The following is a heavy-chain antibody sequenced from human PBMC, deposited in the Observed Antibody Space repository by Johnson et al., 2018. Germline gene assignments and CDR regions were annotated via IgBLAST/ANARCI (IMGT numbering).Heavy chain of an antibody. CDR3: ARDKIPGTVPHES. J-gene: IGHJ3*01. D-gene: IGHD4-17*01. Sequence: QVQLQESGPGLVKPSETLSLTCTVSGGSISSYYWSWIRQPPGKGLEWIGYIYYSGSTNYNPSLKSRVTIPVDTSKNQFSLKLGSVTAADTAVYYCARDKIPGTVPHESWGQGTMVTVSS. CDR2: IYYSGST. V-gene: IGHV4-59*01. CDR1: GGSISSYY.